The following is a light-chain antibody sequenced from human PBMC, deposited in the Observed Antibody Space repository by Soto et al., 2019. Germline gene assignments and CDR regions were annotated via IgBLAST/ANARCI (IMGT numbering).Light chain of an antibody. CDR2: AAS. J-gene: IGKJ1*01. V-gene: IGKV1-39*01. CDR3: QQSDSTPQT. CDR1: QSISNY. Sequence: DIQMTQSPSSLSASVGDRVTISCRASQSISNYLNWYQQKPGTAPKLLIYAASSLQSGVPSRFSESGSETDFTLTISSLQIEDFATFFCQQSDSTPQTFGQGTKVEIK.